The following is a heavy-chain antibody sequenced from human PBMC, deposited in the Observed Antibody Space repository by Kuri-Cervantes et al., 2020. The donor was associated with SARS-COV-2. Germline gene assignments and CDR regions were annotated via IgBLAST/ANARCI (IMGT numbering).Heavy chain of an antibody. CDR2: IHSDGNER. Sequence: GESLKISCAASGFTFSSYGMHWVRQAPGKGLEWVALIHSDGNERYYADSVKGRFTISRDNARNSLYLQMNSLRSEDTAVYYCARASAGSSWGYYYYMDVWGIGTTVTVSS. CDR3: ARASAGSSWGYYYYMDV. V-gene: IGHV3-30*02. D-gene: IGHD1-26*01. CDR1: GFTFSSYG. J-gene: IGHJ6*03.